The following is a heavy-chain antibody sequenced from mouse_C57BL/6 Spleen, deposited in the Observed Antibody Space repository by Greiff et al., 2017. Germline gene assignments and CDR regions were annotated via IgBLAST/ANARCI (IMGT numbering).Heavy chain of an antibody. J-gene: IGHJ4*01. V-gene: IGHV1-64*01. CDR2: IHPNSGST. D-gene: IGHD2-4*01. CDR1: GYTFTSYW. CDR3: ARLLYDYDEGVLMDY. Sequence: QVQLQQPGAELVKPGASVKLSCKASGYTFTSYWMHWVKQRPGQGLEWIGMIHPNSGSTNYNEKFKSKATLTVDKSSSTAYMQLSSLTSEDSAVYYCARLLYDYDEGVLMDYWGQGTSVTVSS.